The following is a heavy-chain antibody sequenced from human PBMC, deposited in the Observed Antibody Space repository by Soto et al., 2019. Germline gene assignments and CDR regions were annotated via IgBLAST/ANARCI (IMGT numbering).Heavy chain of an antibody. J-gene: IGHJ4*02. D-gene: IGHD3-3*01. V-gene: IGHV4-59*08. CDR3: ARGGWRHIDY. CDR2: IYYSGST. CDR1: GGSISTYD. Sequence: TSETLCLTCTVAGGSISTYDWSWIRQPPGKGLEWIGYIYYSGSTNYNPSLKSRVTISVDTSKNQFSLKLSSVTAADTAVYYCARGGWRHIDYWGQGTLVTVSS.